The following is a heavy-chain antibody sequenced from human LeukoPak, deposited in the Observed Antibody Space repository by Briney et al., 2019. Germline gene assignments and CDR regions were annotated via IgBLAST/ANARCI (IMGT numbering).Heavy chain of an antibody. V-gene: IGHV1-69*04. J-gene: IGHJ4*02. D-gene: IGHD2-21*02. CDR3: ARALGDYYFDY. CDR2: IIPILGIA. CDR1: GGTFSSYA. Sequence: VASVKVSCKASGGTFSSYAISWVRQAPGQGLEWTGRIIPILGIANYAQKFQGRVTITADKSTSTAYMELSSLRSEDTAVYYCARALGDYYFDYWGQGTLVTVSS.